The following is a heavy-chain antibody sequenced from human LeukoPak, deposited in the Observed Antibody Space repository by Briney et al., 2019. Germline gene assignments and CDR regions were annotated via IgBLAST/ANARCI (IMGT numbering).Heavy chain of an antibody. CDR2: IYYSGST. D-gene: IGHD2-15*01. CDR1: GGSISSSSYY. CDR3: ARQVHPVAATRRDWFDP. J-gene: IGHJ5*02. Sequence: SVTLSLTCTVSGGSISSSSYYWGWIRQPPGKGLEWIGSIYYSGSTYYNPSLKSRVTISVDTSKNQFSLKLSSVTAADTAVYYCARQVHPVAATRRDWFDPWGQGALVTVSS. V-gene: IGHV4-39*01.